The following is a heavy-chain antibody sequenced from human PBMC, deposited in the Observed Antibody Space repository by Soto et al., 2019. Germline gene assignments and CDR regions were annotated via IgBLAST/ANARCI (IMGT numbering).Heavy chain of an antibody. V-gene: IGHV1-18*01. CDR2: ISAYNGNT. Sequence: QVQLVQSGAEVKKPGASVKVSCKASGYTFASYAISWMRQAPGQGLEWMGWISAYNGNTNYAQKLQGRVTTTTDTTTSTAYMEPRSLRSDDTAVYYCAGDPPPPDFWGQGTLVTVTS. CDR3: AGDPPPPDF. CDR1: GYTFASYA. J-gene: IGHJ4*02.